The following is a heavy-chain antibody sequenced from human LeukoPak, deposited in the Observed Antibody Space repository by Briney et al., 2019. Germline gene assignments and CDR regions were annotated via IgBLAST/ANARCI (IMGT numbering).Heavy chain of an antibody. CDR1: GFTFSSYA. D-gene: IGHD6-19*01. V-gene: IGHV3-30-3*01. J-gene: IGHJ4*02. CDR2: ISYDGSNK. Sequence: HPGGSLRLSCAASGFTFSSYAMHWVRQAPGKGLEWVAVISYDGSNKYYADSVKGRFTISRDNSKNTLYLQMNSLRAEDTAVYYCARDSSGWFSHNFDYWGQGTLVTVSS. CDR3: ARDSSGWFSHNFDY.